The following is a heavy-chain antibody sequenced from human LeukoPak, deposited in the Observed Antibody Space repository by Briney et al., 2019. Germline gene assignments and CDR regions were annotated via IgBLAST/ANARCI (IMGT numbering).Heavy chain of an antibody. CDR1: GGSIKSNNW. CDR2: IYHSGST. Sequence: PSGTLSLTCAVSGGSIKSNNWWSWVRQPPGKGLEWIGEIYHSGSTNYNPSLESRVTVSVDKSKNQFSLDLSSVTAADTAVYYCARGPAPPMVYPDYWGQGTLVTVSS. CDR3: ARGPAPPMVYPDY. D-gene: IGHD2-8*01. V-gene: IGHV4-4*02. J-gene: IGHJ4*02.